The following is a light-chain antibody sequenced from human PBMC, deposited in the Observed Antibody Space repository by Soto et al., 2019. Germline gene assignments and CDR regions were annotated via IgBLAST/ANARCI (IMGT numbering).Light chain of an antibody. J-gene: IGLJ1*01. V-gene: IGLV2-14*01. Sequence: QSVLTQPASASGSPGQSITISCTGTSSDVGGYNFVSWYQQHPGKAPKLMIYDVRNRPSGVSNRFSGSKSVNTASLTISGLQAEDEADYYCSSYTSISTYVFGTGTKVTVL. CDR2: DVR. CDR1: SSDVGGYNF. CDR3: SSYTSISTYV.